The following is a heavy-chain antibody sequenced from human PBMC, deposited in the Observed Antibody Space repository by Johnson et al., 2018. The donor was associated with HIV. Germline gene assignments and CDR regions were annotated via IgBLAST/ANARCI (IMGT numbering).Heavy chain of an antibody. V-gene: IGHV3-30*04. CDR3: ATELLRTEHDAFDI. CDR2: ISYDGSNK. CDR1: GFTFSSYT. D-gene: IGHD3-10*01. J-gene: IGHJ3*02. Sequence: QVQLVESGGGVVQPGRSLRLSCVVSGFTFSSYTMHWVRQAPGKGLEWVAVISYDGSNKYFADSVKGRFTISRDNSKNTLYLQMSSLRAEDTAVYYCATELLRTEHDAFDIWGQGTMVTVSS.